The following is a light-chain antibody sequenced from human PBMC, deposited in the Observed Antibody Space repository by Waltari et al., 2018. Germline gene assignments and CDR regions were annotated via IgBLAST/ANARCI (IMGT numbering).Light chain of an antibody. V-gene: IGKV3-20*01. J-gene: IGKJ1*01. Sequence: ELVLTQSPGSLSSSPGERVTLSSRASQSVSRPLAWYEQQPGQAPRLPIFGASNPATGIPDRFSCSGSETDFSLTISRLEPEDFAVYYCQHYVRLPATFGRGTKVEIK. CDR3: QHYVRLPAT. CDR2: GAS. CDR1: QSVSRP.